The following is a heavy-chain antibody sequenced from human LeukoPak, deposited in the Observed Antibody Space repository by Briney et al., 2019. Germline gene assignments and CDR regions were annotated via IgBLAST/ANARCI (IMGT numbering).Heavy chain of an antibody. CDR1: GGTFSSYA. CDR2: IIPIFGTA. J-gene: IGHJ4*02. CDR3: ASRGSGYYYGTRFDY. Sequence: SVRVSCKASGGTFSSYAISWVRQAPGQGLEWMGGIIPIFGTANYAQKFQGRVTITTDESTSTAYMELSSLRSEDTAVYYCASRGSGYYYGTRFDYWGQGTLVTVSS. V-gene: IGHV1-69*05. D-gene: IGHD3-22*01.